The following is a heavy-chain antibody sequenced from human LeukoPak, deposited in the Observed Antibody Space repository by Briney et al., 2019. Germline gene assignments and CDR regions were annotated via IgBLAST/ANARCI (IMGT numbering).Heavy chain of an antibody. Sequence: SETLSLTCTVSGGSLSSGNYYWGWVRQPPGRGREWIGYIYYSGSTYYNPSLNSPVTISVDTSKNQFSLKLSSVTAADTAVYYCARDKLVRAHYYYSGMDVWGQGTTVTVSS. CDR2: IYYSGST. CDR1: GGSLSSGNYY. D-gene: IGHD6-6*01. V-gene: IGHV4-30-4*01. J-gene: IGHJ6*02. CDR3: ARDKLVRAHYYYSGMDV.